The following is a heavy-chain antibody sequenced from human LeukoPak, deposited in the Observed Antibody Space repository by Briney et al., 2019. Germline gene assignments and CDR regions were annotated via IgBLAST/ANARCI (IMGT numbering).Heavy chain of an antibody. CDR3: ARHVLEWGYSYGSFDY. CDR1: GFTFSSYW. Sequence: GGSLRLSCAASGFTFSSYWMSWVRQAPGKGLEWVANIKQDGSEKYYVDSVKGRFTISRDNARNSLYLQMNSLRAEDTAVYYCARHVLEWGYSYGSFDYWGQGTLVTVSS. J-gene: IGHJ4*02. D-gene: IGHD5-18*01. CDR2: IKQDGSEK. V-gene: IGHV3-7*01.